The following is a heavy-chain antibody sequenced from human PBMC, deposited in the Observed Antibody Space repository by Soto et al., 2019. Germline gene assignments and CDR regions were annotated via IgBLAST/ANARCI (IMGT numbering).Heavy chain of an antibody. Sequence: QVQLQESGPGLVKPSETLSLTCTVSGGSISSYYWSWIRQPPGKGLEWIRYIYYSGSTNYNPSLKSRVTISVDTSKNQFSLKLSSVTAADTAVYYCARLPIVVVVAATPGAFDIWGQGTMVTVSS. V-gene: IGHV4-59*08. J-gene: IGHJ3*02. CDR2: IYYSGST. CDR3: ARLPIVVVVAATPGAFDI. D-gene: IGHD2-15*01. CDR1: GGSISSYY.